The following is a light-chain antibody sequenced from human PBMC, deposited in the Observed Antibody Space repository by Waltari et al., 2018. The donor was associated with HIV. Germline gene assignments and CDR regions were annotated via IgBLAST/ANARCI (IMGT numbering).Light chain of an antibody. J-gene: IGLJ3*02. V-gene: IGLV2-14*01. Sequence: QSALTQPASVSGSPGQSITISCTRTSSDFGYYNSVSWYQHHPGKAPRGMIYEVSNRPSGVSDRFSGSKSGNTASLTISGLQAEDEADYFCTSYISSSSPVFGGGTKLTVL. CDR2: EVS. CDR3: TSYISSSSPV. CDR1: SSDFGYYNS.